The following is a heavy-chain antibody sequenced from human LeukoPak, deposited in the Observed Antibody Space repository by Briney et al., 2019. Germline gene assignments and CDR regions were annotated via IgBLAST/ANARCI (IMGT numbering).Heavy chain of an antibody. CDR2: INHSGST. J-gene: IGHJ3*02. CDR3: ARDGDQGAFDT. CDR1: GGSFSGYY. Sequence: SETLSLTCAVYGGSFSGYYWSWIRQPPGKGLEWIGEINHSGSTNYNPSLKSRVTISVDTSKNQFSLKLSSVTAADTAVYYCARDGDQGAFDTWGQGTMVTVSS. V-gene: IGHV4-34*01. D-gene: IGHD3-10*01.